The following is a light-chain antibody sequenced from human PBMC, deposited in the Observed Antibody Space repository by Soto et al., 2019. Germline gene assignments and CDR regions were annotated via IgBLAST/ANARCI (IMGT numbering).Light chain of an antibody. CDR3: QQSKSLYT. CDR1: QSISNY. CDR2: QTS. Sequence: DIQMTQSPSTLSASVGDRVTITCRASQSISNYLAWYQQKPGKAPKLLIYQTSSLESGVPSRFSGSGSGTEFTLTISSLQPDDFATYYCQQSKSLYTFGQGTKLEIK. J-gene: IGKJ2*01. V-gene: IGKV1-5*03.